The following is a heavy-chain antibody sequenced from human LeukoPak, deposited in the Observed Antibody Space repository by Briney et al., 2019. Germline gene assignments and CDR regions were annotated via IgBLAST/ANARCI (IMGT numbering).Heavy chain of an antibody. CDR3: ARDAGNSGYDLFDY. CDR1: GFTFRTYW. CDR2: IKQDGREQ. D-gene: IGHD5-12*01. J-gene: IGHJ4*02. Sequence: QAGGSLRLSCDASGFTFRTYWMTWVRQAPGKGLEWVANIKQDGREQNYVDSVKGRFTISRDNAKNSLYLQMNSLRAEDTAVYYCARDAGNSGYDLFDYWGQGTLVTVSS. V-gene: IGHV3-7*05.